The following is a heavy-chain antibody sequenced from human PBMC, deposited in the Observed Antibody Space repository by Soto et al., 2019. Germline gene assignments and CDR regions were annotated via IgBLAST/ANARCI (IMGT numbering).Heavy chain of an antibody. CDR2: IYWDDDK. D-gene: IGHD3-22*01. Sequence: SGPTLVNPTQTLTLTCSFSVVSLSTSAVGVGWIRQPPGKALEWLALIYWDDDKRYSPSLKSRLTITKDTSRNQVVLTMTNMDPVDTTTYYCAHRYSRPDYDSSGYYDFWGQGTLVTVSS. CDR3: AHRYSRPDYDSSGYYDF. CDR1: VVSLSTSAVG. J-gene: IGHJ4*02. V-gene: IGHV2-5*02.